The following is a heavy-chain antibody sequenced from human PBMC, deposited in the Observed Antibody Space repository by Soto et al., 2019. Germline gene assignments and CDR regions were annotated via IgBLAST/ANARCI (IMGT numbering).Heavy chain of an antibody. CDR1: GFTFSSYT. Sequence: TVGSLRLSCSASGFTFSSYTMHWVRQAPGKGLDYVSGIRGNGDSPFYADSVKGRFTISRDNSKNALYLLMSSLSADDTAVYYCVKSRGGNNFDFFDWGQGALVTVSS. V-gene: IGHV3-64D*06. J-gene: IGHJ4*02. CDR3: VKSRGGNNFDFFD. CDR2: IRGNGDSP. D-gene: IGHD5-12*01.